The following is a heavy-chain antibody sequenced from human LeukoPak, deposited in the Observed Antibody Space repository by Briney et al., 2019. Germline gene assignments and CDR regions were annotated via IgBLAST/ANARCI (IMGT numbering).Heavy chain of an antibody. D-gene: IGHD3-22*01. CDR1: EFTFSSYW. V-gene: IGHV3-7*01. CDR3: TRGDSASKIHY. CDR2: IKPDGSED. J-gene: IGHJ4*02. Sequence: GGSLRLSCAGSEFTFSSYWMSWVRQAPGKGLEWVAYIKPDGSEDYYVDSVKGRFTISRDNAESSLYLQMNSLRVEDTAVYYCTRGDSASKIHYWGQGTLVTVSS.